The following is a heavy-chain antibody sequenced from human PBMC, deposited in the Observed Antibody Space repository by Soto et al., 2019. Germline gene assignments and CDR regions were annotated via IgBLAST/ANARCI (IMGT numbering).Heavy chain of an antibody. V-gene: IGHV3-33*01. CDR3: ARDLSWYFDL. CDR1: GFTFSRYG. Sequence: QVQLVESGGGVVQPGRSLRLSCAASGFTFSRYGMHWVRQAPGKGLEWVAVIWYDGSNKYYADSVKGRFTISRDNSKNTLYLQMNSRRAEDTAVYYCARDLSWYFDLWGRGTLVTVSS. CDR2: IWYDGSNK. J-gene: IGHJ2*01.